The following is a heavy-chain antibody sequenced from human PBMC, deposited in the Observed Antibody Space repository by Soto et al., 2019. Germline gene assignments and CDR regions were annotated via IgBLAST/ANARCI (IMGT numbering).Heavy chain of an antibody. D-gene: IGHD2-2*01. CDR2: IDPSDSYT. V-gene: IGHV5-10-1*01. CDR3: ARQGYCSSTSCPRDYYYGMDV. CDR1: CYSFASYW. J-gene: IGHJ6*02. Sequence: KXSFKGSCYSFASYWIGWARQMPGKGLEWMGRIDPSDSYTNYSPSFQGHVTISADKSISTAYLQWSSLKASDTAMYYCARQGYCSSTSCPRDYYYGMDVWGQGTTVPVSS.